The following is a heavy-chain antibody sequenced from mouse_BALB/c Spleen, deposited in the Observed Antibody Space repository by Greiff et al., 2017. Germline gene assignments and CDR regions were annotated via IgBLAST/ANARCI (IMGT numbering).Heavy chain of an antibody. J-gene: IGHJ4*01. CDR2: IWGDGST. CDR1: GFSLTSYG. V-gene: IGHV2-3*01. CDR3: AKALTTVVALGRAMDY. Sequence: VKLVESGPGLVAPSQSLSITCTVSGFSLTSYGVSWVRQPPGKGLEWLGVIWGDGSTNYHSALISRLSISKDNSKSQVFLKLNSLQTDDTATYYCAKALTTVVALGRAMDYWGQGTSVTVSS. D-gene: IGHD1-1*01.